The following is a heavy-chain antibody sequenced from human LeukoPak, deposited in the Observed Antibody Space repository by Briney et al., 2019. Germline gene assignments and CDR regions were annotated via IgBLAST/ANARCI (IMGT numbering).Heavy chain of an antibody. CDR1: GGSISFYY. D-gene: IGHD6-6*01. CDR2: IYTTGST. V-gene: IGHV4-4*07. CDR3: ARVPPASPVLDY. Sequence: SETLSLTCSVSGGSISFYYWSWIRQPAGKGLEWIGRIYTTGSTNYNPSLKSRVTMSVDTSKNQFSLKLSSVTAADTAVYYCARVPPASPVLDYWGQGTLVTVSS. J-gene: IGHJ4*02.